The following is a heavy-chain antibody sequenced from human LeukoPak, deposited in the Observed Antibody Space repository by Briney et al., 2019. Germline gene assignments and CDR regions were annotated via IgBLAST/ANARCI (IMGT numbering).Heavy chain of an antibody. CDR1: GGTFISYA. Sequence: SVKVSCKASGGTFISYAISWVRQAPGQGREWMGRIIPILGIANYAQKFQGRVTITTDESTSTAYMELSSLRSEDTAVYYCAREAPPAGAFDIWGQGTMVTVSS. CDR3: AREAPPAGAFDI. CDR2: IIPILGIA. V-gene: IGHV1-69*04. J-gene: IGHJ3*02. D-gene: IGHD2-2*01.